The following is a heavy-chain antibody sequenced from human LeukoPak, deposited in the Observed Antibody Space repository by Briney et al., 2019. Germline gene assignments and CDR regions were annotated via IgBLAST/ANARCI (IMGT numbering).Heavy chain of an antibody. Sequence: ASVKVSCKASGYTFTGYYMHWVRQAPEQGLEWMGWINPNSGGTNYAQKFQGRVTMTRDTSISTAYMELSRLRSDDTAVYYCARVLSENRVIQYYFDYWGQGTLVTVSS. CDR2: INPNSGGT. CDR3: ARVLSENRVIQYYFDY. J-gene: IGHJ4*02. V-gene: IGHV1-2*02. D-gene: IGHD2/OR15-2a*01. CDR1: GYTFTGYY.